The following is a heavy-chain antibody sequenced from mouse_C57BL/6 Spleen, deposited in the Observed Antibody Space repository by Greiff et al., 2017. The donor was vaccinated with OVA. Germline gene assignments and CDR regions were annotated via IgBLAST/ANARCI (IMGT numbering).Heavy chain of an antibody. D-gene: IGHD1-1*01. J-gene: IGHJ1*03. Sequence: QVQLQQPGAELVMPGASVKLSCKASGYTFTSYWMHWVKQRPGQGLEWIGEIDPSDSYTNYNQKFKGKSTVTVDKSSSTAYMQLSSLTSEDSAVYYCARITTVVDGYFVVWGTGTTVTVSS. CDR2: IDPSDSYT. CDR1: GYTFTSYW. CDR3: ARITTVVDGYFVV. V-gene: IGHV1-69*01.